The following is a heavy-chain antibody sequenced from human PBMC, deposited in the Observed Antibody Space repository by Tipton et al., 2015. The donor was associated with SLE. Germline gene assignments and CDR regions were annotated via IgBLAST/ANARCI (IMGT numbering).Heavy chain of an antibody. D-gene: IGHD3-22*01. CDR2: IYTSGCT. CDR1: GGSISSYY. V-gene: IGHV4-4*08. Sequence: TLSLTCTVSGGSISSYYWSWFRQPPGQGLAWIGYIYTSGCTNYNPSLKSPVPISVDTSKNQFSLKLSSVTAADTAVYYCARQRVDNYYDSSGYYRGHFDYWGQGTLVTVSS. J-gene: IGHJ4*02. CDR3: ARQRVDNYYDSSGYYRGHFDY.